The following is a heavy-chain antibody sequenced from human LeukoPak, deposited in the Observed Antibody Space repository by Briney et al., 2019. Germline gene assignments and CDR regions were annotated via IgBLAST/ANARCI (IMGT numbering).Heavy chain of an antibody. D-gene: IGHD2-2*02. Sequence: PSETLSLTCAVYGGSFSGYYWSWIRQPPGKGLEWIGEINHSGSTNYNPSLKSRVTISVDTSKNQFSLKLSSVTAADTAVYYCARGVGLVPSAISRCWFDHWGEGTLVIVSS. J-gene: IGHJ5*02. V-gene: IGHV4-34*01. CDR1: GGSFSGYY. CDR2: INHSGST. CDR3: ARGVGLVPSAISRCWFDH.